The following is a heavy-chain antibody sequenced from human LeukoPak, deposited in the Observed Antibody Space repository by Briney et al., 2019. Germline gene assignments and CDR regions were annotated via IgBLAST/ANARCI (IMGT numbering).Heavy chain of an antibody. CDR2: ISGSGGST. J-gene: IGHJ4*02. V-gene: IGHV3-23*01. Sequence: PGGSLRLSCAASGFTFSSYAMSWVRQAPGKGLEWVSAISGSGGSTYYASSVKGRFTISRDNSKNTLYLQMNSMRAEDTAVYYCAKVSGADSSGFFDYWGQGTLVTVYS. CDR3: AKVSGADSSGFFDY. D-gene: IGHD3-22*01. CDR1: GFTFSSYA.